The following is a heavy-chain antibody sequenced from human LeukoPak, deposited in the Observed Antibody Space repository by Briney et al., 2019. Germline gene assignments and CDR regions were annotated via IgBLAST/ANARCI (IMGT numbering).Heavy chain of an antibody. V-gene: IGHV4-34*01. Sequence: KTSETLSLTCAVYGGSFSGYYWSWIRQPPGKGLEWIGEINHSGSTNYNPSLKSRATISVDTSKNQFSLKLSSVTAADTAVYYCARGPYSSSWHWGAEYFQHWGQGTLVTVSS. D-gene: IGHD6-13*01. J-gene: IGHJ1*01. CDR1: GGSFSGYY. CDR3: ARGPYSSSWHWGAEYFQH. CDR2: INHSGST.